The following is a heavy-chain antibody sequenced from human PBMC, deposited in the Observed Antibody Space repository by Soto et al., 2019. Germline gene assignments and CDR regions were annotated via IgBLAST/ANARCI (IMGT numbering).Heavy chain of an antibody. D-gene: IGHD7-27*01. CDR1: GGSISSGGYF. V-gene: IGHV4-30-2*01. J-gene: IGHJ4*02. Sequence: LSLTCAVSGGSISSGGYFWSWIRQPPGKGLEWIGYIYHSGSTYYNPSLKSRVTISVDRSKNQFSLKLSSVTAADTAVYYCARAGAKPGIGYWGQGTLVTVSS. CDR3: ARAGAKPGIGY. CDR2: IYHSGST.